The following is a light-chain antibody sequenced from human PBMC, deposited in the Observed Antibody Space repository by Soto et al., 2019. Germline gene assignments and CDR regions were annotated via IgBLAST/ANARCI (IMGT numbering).Light chain of an antibody. Sequence: DIQMTQSPSTLSGSVGDRVTITCRASQSISSWLAWYQQKLGRAPRLLIYDASSLESGVPSRFSGSGYGTEFTLTISSLQPDDFATYYCQQYNTYSSLTFGGGTKV. V-gene: IGKV1-5*01. CDR3: QQYNTYSSLT. CDR1: QSISSW. CDR2: DAS. J-gene: IGKJ4*01.